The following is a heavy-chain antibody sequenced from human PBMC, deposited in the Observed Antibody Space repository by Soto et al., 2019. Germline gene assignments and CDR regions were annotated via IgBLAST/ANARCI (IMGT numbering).Heavy chain of an antibody. J-gene: IGHJ6*02. CDR1: GGTFSSYA. CDR2: IIPIFGTA. D-gene: IGHD6-13*01. CDR3: VRDQMGSSWYARLSMDV. V-gene: IGHV1-69*01. Sequence: QVQLVQSGAEVKKPGSSVKVSCKASGGTFSSYAISWVRQAPGQGREWMGGIIPIFGTANYAQKFQGRVTITADESTSTAYMELSSMRSEDTAVYYCVRDQMGSSWYARLSMDVWGQGTTVTVSS.